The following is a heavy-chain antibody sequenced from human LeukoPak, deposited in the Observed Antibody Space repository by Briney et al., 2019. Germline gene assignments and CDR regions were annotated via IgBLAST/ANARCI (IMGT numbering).Heavy chain of an antibody. J-gene: IGHJ4*02. Sequence: ASVKVSCKVSGYTLTELSMHWVRRAPGKGLEWMGGFDPEDGETIYAQKFQGRVTMTEDTSTDTAYMELSSLRSEDAAVYYCATPLAPGATSLIDYWGQGTLVTVSS. CDR2: FDPEDGET. CDR3: ATPLAPGATSLIDY. D-gene: IGHD1-26*01. V-gene: IGHV1-24*01. CDR1: GYTLTELS.